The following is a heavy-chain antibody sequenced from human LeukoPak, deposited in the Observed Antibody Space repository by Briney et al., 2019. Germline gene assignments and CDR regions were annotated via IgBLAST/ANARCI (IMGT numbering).Heavy chain of an antibody. J-gene: IGHJ5*02. V-gene: IGHV4-4*07. Sequence: SETLSLTCTVSGGSSSGYYWSWIRQPAGKGLEWIGRIYTSGSTNYNPSLKSRVTISVDTSKNQFSLNLNSVTAADTAVYYCAVSAAALFDPWGQGTLATVSS. CDR1: GGSSSGYY. CDR2: IYTSGST. CDR3: AVSAAALFDP. D-gene: IGHD6-13*01.